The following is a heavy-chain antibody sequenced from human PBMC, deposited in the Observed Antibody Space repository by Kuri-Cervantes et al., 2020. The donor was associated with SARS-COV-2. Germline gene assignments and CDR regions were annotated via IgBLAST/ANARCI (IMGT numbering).Heavy chain of an antibody. J-gene: IGHJ6*02. V-gene: IGHV3-23*03. CDR1: GFTFSSYA. CDR2: IYSGGSST. Sequence: GGSLRLSCAASGFTFSSYAMSWVRQAPGKGLEWVSVIYSGGSSTYYADSVKGRFTISRDNSKNTLYLQMNSLRAEDTAVYYCAKDLGGYGIAVWGQGTTVTVSS. CDR3: AKDLGGYGIAV. D-gene: IGHD2-15*01.